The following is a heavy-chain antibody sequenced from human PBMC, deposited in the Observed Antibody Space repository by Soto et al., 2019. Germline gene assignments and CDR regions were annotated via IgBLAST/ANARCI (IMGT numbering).Heavy chain of an antibody. D-gene: IGHD3-10*01. CDR1: GDSISSHY. CDR3: ARVSTSASGSYYTLDY. J-gene: IGHJ4*02. V-gene: IGHV4-59*11. Sequence: TLSLTCTVSGDSISSHYWSWIRQPPGKGLEWIGFGSTKYNPSLKSRIRISVDTSKNQFSLNLTSATAADTAVYYCARVSTSASGSYYTLDYWGQGTLVTV. CDR2: GST.